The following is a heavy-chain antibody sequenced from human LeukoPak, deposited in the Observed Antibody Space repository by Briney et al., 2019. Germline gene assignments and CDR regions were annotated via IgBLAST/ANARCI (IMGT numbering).Heavy chain of an antibody. V-gene: IGHV4-59*01. CDR3: ARSYSGYGVIPGF. D-gene: IGHD5-12*01. CDR2: IYYSGST. Sequence: PSETLSLTCTVSGGSISSYYWSWIRQPPGKGLEWIGYIYYSGSTNYNPSLKSRVTISVDTSKNQFSLKLSSVTAADTAVYYCARSYSGYGVIPGFWGQGTLVTVSS. CDR1: GGSISSYY. J-gene: IGHJ4*02.